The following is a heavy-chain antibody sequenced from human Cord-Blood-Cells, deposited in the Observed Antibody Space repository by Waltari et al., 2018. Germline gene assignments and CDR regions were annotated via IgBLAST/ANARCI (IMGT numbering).Heavy chain of an antibody. V-gene: IGHV3-30-3*01. CDR2: ISYDGSNK. Sequence: QVQLVESGGGVVQPGRSLRLSCAASGFTFISYAMHWVRQAPGKGLEWVAVISYDGSNKYYADSVKGRFTISRDNSKNTLYLQMNSLRAEDTAVYYCARTVYGDYFDYWGQGTLVTVSS. CDR3: ARTVYGDYFDY. J-gene: IGHJ4*02. CDR1: GFTFISYA. D-gene: IGHD4-17*01.